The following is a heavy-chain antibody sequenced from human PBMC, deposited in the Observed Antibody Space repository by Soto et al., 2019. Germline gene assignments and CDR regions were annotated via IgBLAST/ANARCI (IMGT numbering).Heavy chain of an antibody. CDR3: ARVGGDGFGASGGFDY. J-gene: IGHJ4*02. D-gene: IGHD2-21*01. CDR1: GGSIRDYF. V-gene: IGHV4-59*01. Sequence: QVQLQESGPGLVKPSETLSLTCTVPGGSIRDYFWTWIRQPPGKGLEWIGYIYYSGRTNYNPSLKSRVCISVDTSKNHFSLQLRSVTAVDTAVYYCARVGGDGFGASGGFDYWGQGTRVTVSS. CDR2: IYYSGRT.